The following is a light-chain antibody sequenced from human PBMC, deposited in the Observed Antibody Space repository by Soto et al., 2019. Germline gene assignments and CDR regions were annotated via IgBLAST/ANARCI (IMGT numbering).Light chain of an antibody. CDR2: EVS. J-gene: IGLJ1*01. V-gene: IGLV2-8*01. Sequence: QSVLTQPPSASVSPGQSVTISCTGTSSDVVGYNYVSWYQQHPGKAPKLMIYEVSKRPSGVPDRFSGSKSGNTASLTVSGLQAEDEADYYCSSYAGSNNSYVYGTGTKVTVL. CDR3: SSYAGSNNSYV. CDR1: SSDVVGYNY.